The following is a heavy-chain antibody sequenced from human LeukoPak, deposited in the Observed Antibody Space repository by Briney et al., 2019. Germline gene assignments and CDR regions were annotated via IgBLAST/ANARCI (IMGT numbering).Heavy chain of an antibody. Sequence: TSETLSLTCAVYGGSFSGYYWSWIRQPPGKGLEWIGEINHSGSTNYNPSLKSRVTISVDTSKNQFSLKLSSVTAADTAVYYCARDRPVAGSYWYFDLWGRGTLVTASS. CDR3: ARDRPVAGSYWYFDL. CDR2: INHSGST. J-gene: IGHJ2*01. V-gene: IGHV4-34*01. CDR1: GGSFSGYY. D-gene: IGHD6-19*01.